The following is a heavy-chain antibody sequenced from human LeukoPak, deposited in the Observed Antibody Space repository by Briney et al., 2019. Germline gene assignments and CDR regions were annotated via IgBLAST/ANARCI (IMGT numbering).Heavy chain of an antibody. D-gene: IGHD5-24*01. Sequence: SSETLSLTCAVYGGSFSGYYWSWIRQPPGKGLEWIGEINHSGSTNYNPSLKSRVTISVDTSKNQFSLKLSSVTAEDTAVYYCARDLRDGYNLRAFDIWGQGTMVTVSS. CDR2: INHSGST. J-gene: IGHJ3*02. CDR1: GGSFSGYY. V-gene: IGHV4-34*01. CDR3: ARDLRDGYNLRAFDI.